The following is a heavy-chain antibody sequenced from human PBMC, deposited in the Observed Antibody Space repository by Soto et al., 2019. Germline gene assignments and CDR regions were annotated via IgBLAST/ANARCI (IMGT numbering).Heavy chain of an antibody. CDR2: IWYDGSNK. CDR1: GFTFSSYG. V-gene: IGHV3-33*01. D-gene: IGHD3-3*01. CDR3: ARAGYYDFWSGYPTAPPYMDV. J-gene: IGHJ6*03. Sequence: GGSLRLSCAASGFTFSSYGMHWVRQAPGKGLEWVAVIWYDGSNKYYADSVKGRFTISRDNSKNTLYLQMNSLRAEDTAVYYRARAGYYDFWSGYPTAPPYMDVWGKGTTVTVSS.